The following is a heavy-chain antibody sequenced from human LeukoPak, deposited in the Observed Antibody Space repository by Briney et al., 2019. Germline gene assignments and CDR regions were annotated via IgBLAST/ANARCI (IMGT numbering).Heavy chain of an antibody. CDR3: ARDHSSGWYVSDY. V-gene: IGHV1-46*01. Sequence: GASVKVSCKASGYTFTSYYMHWVRQAPGQGLEWMGIINPSGGSTSYAQKFQGRVTITRDTSTSTVYMELSGLRSEDTAVYYCARDHSSGWYVSDYWGQGTLVTVSS. D-gene: IGHD6-19*01. J-gene: IGHJ4*02. CDR1: GYTFTSYY. CDR2: INPSGGST.